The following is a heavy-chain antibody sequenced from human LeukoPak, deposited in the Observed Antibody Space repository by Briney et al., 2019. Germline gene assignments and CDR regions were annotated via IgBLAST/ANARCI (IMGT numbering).Heavy chain of an antibody. Sequence: PGGSLRLSCAASGFTFSSYAMSWVRQAPGKGLEWVSAISGSGGSTYYADSVRGRFTISRDNSKNTLYLQMNGLRAEDTAVYYCAKGGWFGELSDYWGQGTLVTVSS. CDR1: GFTFSSYA. CDR3: AKGGWFGELSDY. CDR2: ISGSGGST. V-gene: IGHV3-23*01. D-gene: IGHD3-10*01. J-gene: IGHJ4*02.